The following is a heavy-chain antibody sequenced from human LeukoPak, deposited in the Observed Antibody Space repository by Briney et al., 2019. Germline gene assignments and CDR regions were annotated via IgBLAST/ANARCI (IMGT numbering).Heavy chain of an antibody. CDR1: GYTFTSYD. J-gene: IGHJ5*02. V-gene: IGHV1-8*01. CDR2: MSPNSGNT. Sequence: ASVKVSCKASGYTFTSYDINWVRQATGQGLEWMGWMSPNSGNTGYAQNFQGRVTMTRNTSISTAYMELRSLTSDDPAVYYCARSGVDWVFGWFDPWGQGTLVTVSS. CDR3: ARSGVDWVFGWFDP. D-gene: IGHD3-9*01.